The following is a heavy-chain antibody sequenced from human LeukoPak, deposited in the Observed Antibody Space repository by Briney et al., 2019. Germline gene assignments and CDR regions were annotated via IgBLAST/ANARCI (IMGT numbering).Heavy chain of an antibody. CDR1: GFTVSSNY. V-gene: IGHV3-66*01. CDR2: IYSGGGT. D-gene: IGHD6-13*01. J-gene: IGHJ5*02. CDR3: AKLPASSSWYWDNWFDP. Sequence: GGSLRLSCAASGFTVSSNYMSWVRQAPGKGLEWVSVIYSGGGTYYADSVKGRFTISRDNSKNTLYLQMNSLRAEDTAVYYCAKLPASSSWYWDNWFDPWGQGTLVTVSS.